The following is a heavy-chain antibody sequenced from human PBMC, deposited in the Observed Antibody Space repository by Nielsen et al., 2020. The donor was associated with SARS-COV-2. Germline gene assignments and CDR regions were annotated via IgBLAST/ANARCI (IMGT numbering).Heavy chain of an antibody. CDR2: IYYSGST. J-gene: IGHJ6*03. Sequence: SETLSLTCTVSGGSISSSSYYWGWIRQPPGKGLEWIGSIYYSGSTYYNPSLKSRVTISVDTSKNQFSLKLSSVTAADTAVYYCARGRGCSSTSCYGYDFWSGYSNYYYYYMDVWGKGTTVTVSS. CDR1: GGSISSSSYY. V-gene: IGHV4-39*01. D-gene: IGHD3-3*01. CDR3: ARGRGCSSTSCYGYDFWSGYSNYYYYYMDV.